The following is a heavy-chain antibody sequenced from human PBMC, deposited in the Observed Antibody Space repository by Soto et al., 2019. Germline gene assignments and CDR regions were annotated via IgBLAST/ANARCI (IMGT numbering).Heavy chain of an antibody. V-gene: IGHV4-59*01. J-gene: IGHJ5*02. CDR2: IYYSGST. D-gene: IGHD6-19*01. Sequence: PSETLSLTCTVSGGSISSYYWSWIRQPPGKGLEWIGYIYYSGSTNYNPSLKSRVTISVDTSKNQFSLKLSSVTAADTAVYYCARGSGWSGANWFDPWGQGTLVTVSS. CDR3: ARGSGWSGANWFDP. CDR1: GGSISSYY.